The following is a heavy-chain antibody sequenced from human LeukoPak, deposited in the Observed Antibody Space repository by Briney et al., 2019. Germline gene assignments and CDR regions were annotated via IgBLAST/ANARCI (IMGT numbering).Heavy chain of an antibody. V-gene: IGHV4-39*01. CDR1: GGSISSSSYY. CDR3: ASTDRVLSYYYYMDV. J-gene: IGHJ6*03. CDR2: IYYSGST. D-gene: IGHD2-8*01. Sequence: SETLSLTCTVSGGSISSSSYYWGWIRQPPGKGLEWIGSIYYSGSTYYNPSLKSRVTISVDTSKNQFSLELSSVTAADTAVYYCASTDRVLSYYYYMDVWGKGTTVTVSS.